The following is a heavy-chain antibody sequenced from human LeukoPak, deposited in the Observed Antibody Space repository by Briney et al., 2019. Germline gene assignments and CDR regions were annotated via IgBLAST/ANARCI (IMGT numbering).Heavy chain of an antibody. D-gene: IGHD3-10*02. CDR1: GFTFSGYS. CDR3: AELGITMIGGV. CDR2: ISSSSIYI. V-gene: IGHV3-21*01. Sequence: GGSLRLSCAASGFTFSGYSMNWVRQAPGKGLEWVSSISSSSIYIYNADSVKGRITISRDNAKKSLYLQMNSLRAEDTAVYYCAELGITMIGGVWGKGTTVTISS. J-gene: IGHJ6*04.